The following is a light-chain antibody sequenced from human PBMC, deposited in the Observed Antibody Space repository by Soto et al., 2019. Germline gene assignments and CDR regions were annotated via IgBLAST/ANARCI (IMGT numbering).Light chain of an antibody. CDR3: QTWGTGIQV. CDR1: SGQRKYA. CDR2: VNSDGSH. V-gene: IGLV4-69*01. J-gene: IGLJ1*01. Sequence: QLVLTQSPSASASLGASVKLTCTLSSGQRKYAIAWHQQKPEKGPRYLMRVNSDGSHIRGDGIPNRFSGSSSGTERYLTISSLQSEDEAYYYCQTWGTGIQVFGTGTKVTVL.